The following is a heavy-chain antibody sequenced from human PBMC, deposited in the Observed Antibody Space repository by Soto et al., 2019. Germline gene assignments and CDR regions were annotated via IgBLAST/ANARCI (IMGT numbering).Heavy chain of an antibody. D-gene: IGHD2-2*01. CDR2: ISYDGSNK. CDR3: ARGPSSLTRFDY. CDR1: GFTFSSYA. J-gene: IGHJ4*02. Sequence: HPVGSLRLSCAASGFTFSSYAMHWVRQAPGKGLEWVAVISYDGSNKYYADSVKGRFTISRDNSKNTLYLQMNSLRAEDTAVYYCARGPSSLTRFDYWGQGTLVTVSS. V-gene: IGHV3-30-3*01.